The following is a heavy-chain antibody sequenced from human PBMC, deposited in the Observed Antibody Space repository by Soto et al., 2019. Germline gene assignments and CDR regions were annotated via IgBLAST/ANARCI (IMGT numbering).Heavy chain of an antibody. CDR3: ATVLIVASARSDAFDI. J-gene: IGHJ3*02. Sequence: SVKVSCTASGGTFSSYAISWVRQAPGQGLEWMGGIIPIFGTANYAQKFQGRVTMTEDTSTDTAYMELSSLRSEDTAVYYCATVLIVASARSDAFDIWGQGTMVTV. D-gene: IGHD2-15*01. CDR2: IIPIFGTA. V-gene: IGHV1-69*06. CDR1: GGTFSSYA.